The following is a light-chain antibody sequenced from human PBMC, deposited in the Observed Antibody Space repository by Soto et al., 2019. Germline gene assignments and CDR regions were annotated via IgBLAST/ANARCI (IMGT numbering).Light chain of an antibody. V-gene: IGLV2-14*01. CDR2: EVS. Sequence: QSALTQPASVSGSPGQSITISCTGSSGDVGGYNYVSWYQQHPGKAPKLMIYEVSNRPSGISNRFSGSKSGNTASLTLSGLQAEDEADYYCSSYTSSSTLVFXGGTKGTVL. J-gene: IGLJ2*01. CDR3: SSYTSSSTLV. CDR1: SGDVGGYNY.